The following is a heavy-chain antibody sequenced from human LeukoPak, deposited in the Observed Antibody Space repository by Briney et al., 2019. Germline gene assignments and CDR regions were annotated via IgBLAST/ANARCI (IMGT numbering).Heavy chain of an antibody. Sequence: GRSLRLSCAASGFTFSSYAMHWVRQAPGKGLEWVAVISYDGSNKYYADSVKGRFTISRDNSKNTLYLQMNSLRAEDTAVYYCAREYYDFWSGYYTNYYYYMDVWGKGTTVTVS. CDR1: GFTFSSYA. CDR2: ISYDGSNK. D-gene: IGHD3-3*01. V-gene: IGHV3-30*01. J-gene: IGHJ6*03. CDR3: AREYYDFWSGYYTNYYYYMDV.